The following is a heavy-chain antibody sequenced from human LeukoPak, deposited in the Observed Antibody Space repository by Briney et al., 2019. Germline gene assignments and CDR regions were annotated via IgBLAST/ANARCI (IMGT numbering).Heavy chain of an antibody. V-gene: IGHV4-39*01. Sequence: SETLSLTCTVSGGSISSSSYYWGWIRQPPGKGLEWIGSIYYSGSTYYNPSLKSRVTMSVDTSKNQFSLKLNSVTAADTAVFYCASYGGNPRAFDYWGQGTLVTVPS. CDR1: GGSISSSSYY. J-gene: IGHJ4*02. CDR3: ASYGGNPRAFDY. D-gene: IGHD4-23*01. CDR2: IYYSGST.